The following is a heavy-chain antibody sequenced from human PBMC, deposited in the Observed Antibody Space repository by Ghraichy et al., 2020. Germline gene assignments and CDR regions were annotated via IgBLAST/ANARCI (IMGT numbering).Heavy chain of an antibody. J-gene: IGHJ6*02. CDR2: ISSSSSTI. CDR1: GFTFSSYS. Sequence: GGSLRLSCAASGFTFSSYSMNWVRQAPGKGLEWVSYISSSSSTIYYADSVKGRFTISRDNAKNSLYLQMNSLRDEDTAVYYCARDKYYYDSSGEYYYYGMDVWGQGTTVTVSS. D-gene: IGHD3-22*01. V-gene: IGHV3-48*02. CDR3: ARDKYYYDSSGEYYYYGMDV.